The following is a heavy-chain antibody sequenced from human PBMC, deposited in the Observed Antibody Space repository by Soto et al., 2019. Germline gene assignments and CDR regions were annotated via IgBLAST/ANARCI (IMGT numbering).Heavy chain of an antibody. J-gene: IGHJ3*02. CDR2: INHSGST. CDR1: GGSFSGYY. Sequence: QVRLQQWGAGLLKPSETLSLTCAVYGGSFSGYYWSWIRQPPGKGLEWIGEINHSGSTNYNPSLKSRVTISVDTSKNQFSLKLSSVSAADTAVYYCARGYPPNCSSTSCLAFDIWGQGTMVTVSS. CDR3: ARGYPPNCSSTSCLAFDI. D-gene: IGHD2-2*01. V-gene: IGHV4-34*01.